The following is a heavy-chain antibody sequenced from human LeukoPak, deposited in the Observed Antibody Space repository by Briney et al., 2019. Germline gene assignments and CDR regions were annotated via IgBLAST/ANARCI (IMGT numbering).Heavy chain of an antibody. V-gene: IGHV4-31*03. CDR3: ARHSSHNWFDP. J-gene: IGHJ5*02. D-gene: IGHD6-13*01. CDR2: IYYSGST. Sequence: SQTLSLTCTVSGGSISSGGYYWSWIRQHPGKGLEWIGYIYYSGSTYYNPSLKSRVTISVDTSKNQFSLELSSVTAADTAVYYCARHSSHNWFDPWGQGTLVTVSS. CDR1: GGSISSGGYY.